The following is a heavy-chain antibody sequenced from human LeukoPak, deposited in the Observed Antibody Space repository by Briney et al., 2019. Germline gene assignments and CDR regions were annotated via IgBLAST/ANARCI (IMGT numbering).Heavy chain of an antibody. Sequence: GGSLRLSCAASGFTFSSYAMSWVRQALGKGLEWVSAMSGSGGSTYYADSVKGRFTISRDNSKNTLYLQMNSLRAEDTAVYYCAKNRGYDSSGYYAVQFDYWGQGTLVTVSS. CDR1: GFTFSSYA. CDR3: AKNRGYDSSGYYAVQFDY. D-gene: IGHD3-22*01. CDR2: MSGSGGST. V-gene: IGHV3-23*01. J-gene: IGHJ4*02.